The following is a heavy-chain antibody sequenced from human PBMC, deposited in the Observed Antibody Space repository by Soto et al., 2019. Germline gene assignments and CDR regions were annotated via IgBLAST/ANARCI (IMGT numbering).Heavy chain of an antibody. J-gene: IGHJ5*02. V-gene: IGHV1-69*02. CDR3: ARVGYCSGGSCYMNWFDP. Sequence: QVPLVQSGAEVKKPGSSVKVSCKASGGTFSSYTISWVRQAPGQGLEWMGRIIPILGIANYAQKFQGRVTITADKSTSTAYMELSSLRSEDTAVYYCARVGYCSGGSCYMNWFDPWGQGTLVTVSS. CDR1: GGTFSSYT. CDR2: IIPILGIA. D-gene: IGHD2-15*01.